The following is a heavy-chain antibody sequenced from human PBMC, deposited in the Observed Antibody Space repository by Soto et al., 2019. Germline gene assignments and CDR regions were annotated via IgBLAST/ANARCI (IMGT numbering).Heavy chain of an antibody. V-gene: IGHV1-3*01. J-gene: IGHJ3*01. CDR3: ATTYYYDGAGVDAFDL. CDR1: GYSFINYP. D-gene: IGHD3-22*01. Sequence: QVQLVQSGAEVKKPGASVKVSCKASGYSFINYPMQWVRQAPGQSLEWMGWINAGNSNTKYSQNFQGRVTITRDTSASTAYMELGSPRSEDTAVYYCATTYYYDGAGVDAFDLWGQGTMVIVSP. CDR2: INAGNSNT.